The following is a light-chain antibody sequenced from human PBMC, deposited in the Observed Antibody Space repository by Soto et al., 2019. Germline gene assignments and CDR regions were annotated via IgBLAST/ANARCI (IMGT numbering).Light chain of an antibody. CDR2: GAS. J-gene: IGKJ5*01. CDR1: QSITSTY. Sequence: VLSQSPGTLSLSPGETATLSCRAIQSITSTYLAWYQQKPGQAPRILIYGASSRATGIPDRFSGSGSGTDFTLTISRLEPEAFAVYYCQQYGSSPPITFGHGTRLEIK. V-gene: IGKV3-20*01. CDR3: QQYGSSPPIT.